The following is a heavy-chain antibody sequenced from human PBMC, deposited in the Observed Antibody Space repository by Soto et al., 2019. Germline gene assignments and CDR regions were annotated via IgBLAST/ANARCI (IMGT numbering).Heavy chain of an antibody. Sequence: QVQLVESGGGVVQPGGSLRLSCTASGFTLSSYAMHWIRQAPGKGMEWVAVISYDGSNKNYADSVKGRFTISRDNSKNTLYLQMNSLRAEDTAVYYCARDQGISTWYVFDYWGQGTLVTVSS. J-gene: IGHJ4*02. V-gene: IGHV3-30-3*01. D-gene: IGHD6-13*01. CDR1: GFTLSSYA. CDR3: ARDQGISTWYVFDY. CDR2: ISYDGSNK.